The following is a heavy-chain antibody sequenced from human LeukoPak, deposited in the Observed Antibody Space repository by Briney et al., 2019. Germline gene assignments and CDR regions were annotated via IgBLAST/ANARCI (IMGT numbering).Heavy chain of an antibody. V-gene: IGHV4-59*11. J-gene: IGHJ6*03. D-gene: IGHD5-18*01. CDR2: IYYSGST. Sequence: SETLSLTCTVSGGSISSHYWSWIRQPPGKGLEWIGYIYYSGSTNYNPSLKSRVTISVDTSKNQFSLKLSSVTAADTAVYYCAREVVGGGYSYGGAYYYYMDVWGKGTTATVSS. CDR1: GGSISSHY. CDR3: AREVVGGGYSYGGAYYYYMDV.